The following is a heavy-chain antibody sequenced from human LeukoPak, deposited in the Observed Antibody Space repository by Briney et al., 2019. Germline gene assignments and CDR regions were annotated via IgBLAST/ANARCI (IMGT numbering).Heavy chain of an antibody. D-gene: IGHD3-22*01. CDR2: IYYSGST. Sequence: SETLSLTCTVSGGSISSSSYYWGWIRQPPGKGLEWIGSIYYSGSTYYNPSLKSRVTISVDTSKNQFSLKLSSVTAADTAVYYCARTNQLYYDSSGYLDYWGQGTLVTVSS. CDR3: ARTNQLYYDSSGYLDY. J-gene: IGHJ4*02. CDR1: GGSISSSSYY. V-gene: IGHV4-39*01.